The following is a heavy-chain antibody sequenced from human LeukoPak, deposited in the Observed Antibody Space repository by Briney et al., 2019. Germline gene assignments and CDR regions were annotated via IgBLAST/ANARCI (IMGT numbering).Heavy chain of an antibody. J-gene: IGHJ5*02. CDR3: AKDLDRRGSLSNWFDP. Sequence: GGSLRLSCAASGFTFSIYAMIWVRQAPGKGLEGVSAISGSGGSTYYADAVKGRFTISRDNSKNTLYLQMNSLRAEATAVYYCAKDLDRRGSLSNWFDPWGQGTLVTVSS. CDR2: ISGSGGST. CDR1: GFTFSIYA. V-gene: IGHV3-23*01. D-gene: IGHD1-26*01.